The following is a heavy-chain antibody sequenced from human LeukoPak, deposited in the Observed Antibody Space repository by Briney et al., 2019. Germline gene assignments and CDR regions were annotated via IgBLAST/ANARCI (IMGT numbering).Heavy chain of an antibody. CDR2: IYYRGTT. CDR3: ARIQPSRPGLGFCSFDI. V-gene: IGHV4-59*11. J-gene: IGHJ3*02. CDR1: GSSISPHH. Sequence: PSETLSLTCSVSGSSISPHHWTWIRQAPGEGLEWMGYIYYRGTTNYSPSLKNRLTMSVDTSKNQISLKLTSVTAADTAVYYCARIQPSRPGLGFCSFDIWGQGTLATVSS. D-gene: IGHD3-3*01.